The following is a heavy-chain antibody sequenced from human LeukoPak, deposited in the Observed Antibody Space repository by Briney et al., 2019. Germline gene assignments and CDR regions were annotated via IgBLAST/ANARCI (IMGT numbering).Heavy chain of an antibody. CDR1: GYSFTSYW. V-gene: IGHV5-51*06. Sequence: GASLKISCKGSGYSFTSYWIGWVRPMPGKGLEWMEIIYPGNSNTRSSPSFQGQVTISADKSSSTAYLHWSRLKASETAMYYCARVGDYYDSSGYSRYDAFEIWGQGTMVTVSS. CDR2: IYPGNSNT. CDR3: ARVGDYYDSSGYSRYDAFEI. J-gene: IGHJ3*02. D-gene: IGHD3-22*01.